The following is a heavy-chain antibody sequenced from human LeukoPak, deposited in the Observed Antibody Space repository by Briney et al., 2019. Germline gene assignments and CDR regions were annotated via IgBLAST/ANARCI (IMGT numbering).Heavy chain of an antibody. CDR3: AKVDRTAASHYFDY. CDR1: GFMFSRYS. Sequence: GGSLRLSCVASGFMFSRYSMTWVRQAPGKGLEWVSSISASGGATYYADSVKGRFIVSRDTPKNTLYLQINGLSAEDTAIYYCAKVDRTAASHYFDYWGQGTLVTVSS. D-gene: IGHD2-21*02. J-gene: IGHJ4*02. V-gene: IGHV3-23*01. CDR2: ISASGGAT.